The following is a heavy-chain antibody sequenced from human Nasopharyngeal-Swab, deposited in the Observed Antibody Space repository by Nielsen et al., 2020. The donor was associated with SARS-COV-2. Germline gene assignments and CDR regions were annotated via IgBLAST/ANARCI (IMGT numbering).Heavy chain of an antibody. CDR3: AATSVLRFLEWLNNWFDP. CDR2: SYYSGST. J-gene: IGHJ5*02. Sequence: GSLRLSCTVSGGSISSSSYYWGGIRQPPGKGLEWIGSSYYSGSTYYNPSLKSRVTISVDTSKNQFPLKLSSVTAADTAVYYCAATSVLRFLEWLNNWFDPWGQGTLVTVSS. D-gene: IGHD3-3*01. CDR1: GGSISSSSYY. V-gene: IGHV4-39*01.